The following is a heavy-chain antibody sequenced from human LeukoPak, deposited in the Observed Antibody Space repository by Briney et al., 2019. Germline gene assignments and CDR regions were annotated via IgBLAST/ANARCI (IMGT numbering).Heavy chain of an antibody. CDR3: AKLGNYDLMIES. D-gene: IGHD3-3*01. V-gene: IGHV4-38-2*02. CDR2: IYHSGNT. Sequence: SPSETLSLTCTVSGYSISSGYYWGWIRQPPGKGLEWIGNIYHSGNTYYNPSLKSRVTISVDTSKNQFSLKVTSVTAADTAVYYCAKLGNYDLMIESWGQGALVTVSS. CDR1: GYSISSGYY. J-gene: IGHJ4*02.